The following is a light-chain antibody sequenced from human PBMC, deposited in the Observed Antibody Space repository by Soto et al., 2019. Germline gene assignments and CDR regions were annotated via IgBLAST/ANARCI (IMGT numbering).Light chain of an antibody. CDR1: SSSIGSNT. Sequence: QSVLTQPPSASGTPGQRVTISCSGSSSSIGSNTVNWYQQLPGTAPKLLIYSNDRRPSGVPDRFSGSKSATSASLAISGLQSEEEADYYCAAWDDSLTGYVVFGGGTKLTVL. CDR2: SND. J-gene: IGLJ2*01. V-gene: IGLV1-44*01. CDR3: AAWDDSLTGYVV.